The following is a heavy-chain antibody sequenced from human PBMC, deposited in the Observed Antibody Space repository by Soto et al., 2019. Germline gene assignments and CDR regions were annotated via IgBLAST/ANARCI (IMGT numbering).Heavy chain of an antibody. CDR1: GFTFDDYA. CDR3: AKGADPALFGPRHPPQ. V-gene: IGHV3-9*01. Sequence: EVQLVESGGGLVQPGRSLRLSCAASGFTFDDYAMHWVRQPPGKGLEWVSGISWNRGRIGYADSVKGRFTISRDNAKNPLYLQMNCWATEDPAFFYFAKGADPALFGPRHPPQWGPGTLVTVSS. J-gene: IGHJ4*02. CDR2: ISWNRGRI. D-gene: IGHD3-16*01.